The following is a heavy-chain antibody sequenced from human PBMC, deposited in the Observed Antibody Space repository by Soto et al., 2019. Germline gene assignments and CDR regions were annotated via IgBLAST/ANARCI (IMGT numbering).Heavy chain of an antibody. Sequence: TLSLTCAVYGGSFSGYYWSWIRQPPGKGLEWIGEINHSGSTNYNPSLKSRVTISVDTSKNQFSLKLSSVTAADTAVYYCARGRPLRYFDWLLSWFDPWGQGTLVTVSS. CDR3: ARGRPLRYFDWLLSWFDP. J-gene: IGHJ5*02. D-gene: IGHD3-9*01. V-gene: IGHV4-34*01. CDR2: INHSGST. CDR1: GGSFSGYY.